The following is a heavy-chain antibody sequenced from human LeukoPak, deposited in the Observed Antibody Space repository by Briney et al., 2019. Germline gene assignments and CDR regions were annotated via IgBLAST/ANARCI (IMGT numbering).Heavy chain of an antibody. CDR3: ARDRRWNIDY. Sequence: GGSLRLSCAASGLTFSSYSMNWVRQAPGKGLEWVSYISSSSSTIYYADSVKGRFTISRDNAKNSLYLQMNSLRAEDTAVYYCARDRRWNIDYWGQGTLVTVSS. CDR2: ISSSSSTI. V-gene: IGHV3-48*01. J-gene: IGHJ4*02. D-gene: IGHD4-23*01. CDR1: GLTFSSYS.